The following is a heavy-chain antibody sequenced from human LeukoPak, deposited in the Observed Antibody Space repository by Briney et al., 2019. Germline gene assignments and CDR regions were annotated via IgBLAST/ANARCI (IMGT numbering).Heavy chain of an antibody. CDR3: ARCPPDFPSPPDY. J-gene: IGHJ4*02. D-gene: IGHD2/OR15-2a*01. CDR2: INPNSGGT. Sequence: EASVKVSCKASGYTFTGYYMHWVRQAPGQGLEWMGWINPNSGGTNYAQKFQGRVTMTRDTSISTAYMELSRLRSDDTAVYYCARCPPDFPSPPDYWGQGTLVTVSS. CDR1: GYTFTGYY. V-gene: IGHV1-2*02.